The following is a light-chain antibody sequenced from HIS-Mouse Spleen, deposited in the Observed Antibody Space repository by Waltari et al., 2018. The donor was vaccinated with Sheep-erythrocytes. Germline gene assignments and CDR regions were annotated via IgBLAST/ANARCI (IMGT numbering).Light chain of an antibody. CDR3: QAWDSSTAV. CDR1: KLRDKY. J-gene: IGLJ2*01. Sequence: SYERTKPPSVSVSPGQTAIITCSGAKLRDKYSCWYQQKPGQSPVLVIYQDSKRPSGIPERFSGSNSGNTATLNISGTQAMDEADYYCQAWDSSTAVFGGGTKLTVL. V-gene: IGLV3-1*01. CDR2: QDS.